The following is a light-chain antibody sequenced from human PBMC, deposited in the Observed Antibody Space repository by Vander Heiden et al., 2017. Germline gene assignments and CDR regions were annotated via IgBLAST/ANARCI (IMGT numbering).Light chain of an antibody. V-gene: IGKV3-20*01. CDR2: GAS. CDR3: QQDGSSPLT. CDR1: QRVSSTY. J-gene: IGKJ4*01. Sequence: EIVLTQSPGTLSLSPGERATLSCRASQRVSSTYLAWYHQKPGQAPRLLIYGASSSATGIPDRFSGSVSVTDFTLTINRLGPEDFAVYYCQQDGSSPLTFGGGTKVEIK.